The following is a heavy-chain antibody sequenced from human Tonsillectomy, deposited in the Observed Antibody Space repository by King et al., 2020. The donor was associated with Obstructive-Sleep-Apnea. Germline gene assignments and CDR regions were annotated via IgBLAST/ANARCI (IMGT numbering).Heavy chain of an antibody. CDR1: GDSISSSNW. Sequence: QLQESGPGLVKPSGTLSLTCAVSGDSISSSNWWSWVRQPPGKGLEWIGEIYHSGSTNYNPSLKSRVTITVDKSKNQFSLKLSSLTAADTAVYYCARNTMVRGVITKLTYYFDYWGQGTLVTVSS. V-gene: IGHV4-4*02. CDR3: ARNTMVRGVITKLTYYFDY. J-gene: IGHJ4*02. D-gene: IGHD3-10*01. CDR2: IYHSGST.